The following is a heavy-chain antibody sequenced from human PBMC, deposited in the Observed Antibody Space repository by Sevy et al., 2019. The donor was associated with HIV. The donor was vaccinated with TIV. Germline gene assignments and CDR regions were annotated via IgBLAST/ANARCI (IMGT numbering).Heavy chain of an antibody. Sequence: SETLSLTCTVSGGSISSYYWSWIRQPPGKGLEWIGYIYYRGSTNYNPSLKSRVTISVDTSKNQFSLKLSSMAAADTAVYYWARDLTYYYDSSGYWDDAFDIWGQGTMVTVSS. D-gene: IGHD3-22*01. J-gene: IGHJ3*02. CDR1: GGSISSYY. V-gene: IGHV4-59*01. CDR2: IYYRGST. CDR3: ARDLTYYYDSSGYWDDAFDI.